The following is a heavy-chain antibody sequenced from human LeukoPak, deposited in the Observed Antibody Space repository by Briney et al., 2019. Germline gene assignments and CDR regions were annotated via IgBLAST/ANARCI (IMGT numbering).Heavy chain of an antibody. CDR2: IIPILGIA. Sequence: SVKVSCKASGGTFSSYTISWVRQAPGQGLEWMGRIIPILGIANYAQKFQGRVTITADKSTSTAYMELSSLRSEDTAVYYCARGSSYYDILTGYGDYWGQGTLVTVSS. CDR1: GGTFSSYT. CDR3: ARGSSYYDILTGYGDY. J-gene: IGHJ4*02. V-gene: IGHV1-69*02. D-gene: IGHD3-9*01.